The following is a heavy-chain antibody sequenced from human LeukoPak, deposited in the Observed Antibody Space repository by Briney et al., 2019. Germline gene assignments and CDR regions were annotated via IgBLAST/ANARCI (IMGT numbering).Heavy chain of an antibody. Sequence: GASVKVSCKASGGTFSSYTISWVRQAPGQGLEWMGRIIPIFGTANYAQKFQGRVTITADESASTAYMELSSLRSADTAVYYCASRKDIVVVPAAITYYYYMDVWGKGTTVTVSS. CDR3: ASRKDIVVVPAAITYYYYMDV. D-gene: IGHD2-2*01. CDR2: IIPIFGTA. CDR1: GGTFSSYT. V-gene: IGHV1-69*15. J-gene: IGHJ6*03.